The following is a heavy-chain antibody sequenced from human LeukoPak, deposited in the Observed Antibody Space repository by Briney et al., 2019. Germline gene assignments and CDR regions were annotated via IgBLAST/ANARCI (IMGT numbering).Heavy chain of an antibody. CDR2: IWADGSNQ. Sequence: GGSLSLSCTASASTFTTHGFHWVRQAPGKGLEWVALIWADGSNQFSADSVKGRVNMARDNAKNTVYLQMDSLRVDDTAVYFCAREAVISGWSGDMDVWGQGTTVTVSS. CDR1: ASTFTTHG. CDR3: AREAVISGWSGDMDV. D-gene: IGHD6-19*01. J-gene: IGHJ6*02. V-gene: IGHV3-33*01.